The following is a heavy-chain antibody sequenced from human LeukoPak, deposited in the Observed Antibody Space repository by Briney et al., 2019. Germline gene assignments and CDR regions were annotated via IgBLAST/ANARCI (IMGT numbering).Heavy chain of an antibody. CDR1: GLTFSSYS. D-gene: IGHD2-15*01. CDR3: ARDSDLHCSGGSCTNFDY. V-gene: IGHV3-21*01. CDR2: ISSSSIYI. J-gene: IGHJ4*02. Sequence: GSLRLSCRASGLTFSSYSMNWVRQVPGKGLEWVSSISSSSIYIYYADSVKGRFTISRDNAKNSLYLQMNSLRVEDTAVYYCARDSDLHCSGGSCTNFDYWGQGTLVTVSS.